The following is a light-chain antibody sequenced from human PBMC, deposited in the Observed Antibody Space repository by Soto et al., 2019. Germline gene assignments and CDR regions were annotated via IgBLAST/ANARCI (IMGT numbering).Light chain of an antibody. CDR2: GAS. V-gene: IGKV3D-20*02. J-gene: IGKJ4*01. CDR1: QSVSSTY. Sequence: EIVLTQSPGTLSLSPGERATLSCRASQSVSSTYLAWYQQKPGQAPRLLIYGASSRATGIPDRFSGSGSGTDFTLPISSLEPEDFAVYYCQQRSNWPPVTFGGGTKVDI. CDR3: QQRSNWPPVT.